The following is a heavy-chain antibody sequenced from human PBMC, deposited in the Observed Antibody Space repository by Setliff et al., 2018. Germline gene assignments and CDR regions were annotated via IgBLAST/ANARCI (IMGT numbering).Heavy chain of an antibody. Sequence: SETLSLTCTVSGDYISSQYWSWIRQPPGKGLEWIGYISNRGSTDYNPSLKSRVTISVDKSKNQFSLKLSSVTAADTAVYYCARGLSSSWYLYYYGMDVWGQGTTVTVSS. V-gene: IGHV4-59*11. CDR1: GDYISSQY. CDR3: ARGLSSSWYLYYYGMDV. D-gene: IGHD6-13*01. CDR2: ISNRGST. J-gene: IGHJ6*02.